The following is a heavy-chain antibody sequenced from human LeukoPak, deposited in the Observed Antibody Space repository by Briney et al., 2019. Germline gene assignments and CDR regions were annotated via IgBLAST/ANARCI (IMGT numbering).Heavy chain of an antibody. D-gene: IGHD2-2*01. CDR2: ISSSSSYI. CDR3: AKIGGFIVVVPAGFGY. J-gene: IGHJ4*02. Sequence: GGSLRLSCAASGFTFSSYSMNWVRQAPGKGLEWVSSISSSSSYIYYADSVKGRFTISRDNAKNSLYLQMNSLRAEDTAVYYCAKIGGFIVVVPAGFGYWGQGTLVTVSS. CDR1: GFTFSSYS. V-gene: IGHV3-21*04.